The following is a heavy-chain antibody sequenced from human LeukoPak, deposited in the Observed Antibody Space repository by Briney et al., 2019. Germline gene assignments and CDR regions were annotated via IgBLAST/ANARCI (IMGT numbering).Heavy chain of an antibody. V-gene: IGHV3-53*01. Sequence: GGSLRLSCGASGFTFSSYDMNWVRQAPGKGLEFVSVIYSDGTTYYADSVKGRFTISRDNSKNTLYLQMNSLRAVDTAVYYCVRDSGDGDYEPLTHWGQGTLVTVSS. J-gene: IGHJ4*02. CDR1: GFTFSSYD. D-gene: IGHD4-17*01. CDR3: VRDSGDGDYEPLTH. CDR2: IYSDGTT.